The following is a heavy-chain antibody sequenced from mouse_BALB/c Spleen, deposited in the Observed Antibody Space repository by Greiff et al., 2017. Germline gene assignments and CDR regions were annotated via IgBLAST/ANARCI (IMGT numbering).Heavy chain of an antibody. CDR2: ISYDGSN. CDR1: GYSITSGYY. Sequence: DVKLQESGPGLVKPSQSLSLTCSVTGYSITSGYYWNWIRQFPGNKLEWMGYISYDGSNNYNPSLKNRISITRDTSKNQFFLKLNSVTTEDTATYYCARGGAMDYWGQGTSGTVSS. CDR3: ARGGAMDY. V-gene: IGHV3-6*02. J-gene: IGHJ4*01.